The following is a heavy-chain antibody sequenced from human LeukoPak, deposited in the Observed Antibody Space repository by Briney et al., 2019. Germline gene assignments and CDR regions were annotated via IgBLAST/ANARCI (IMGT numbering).Heavy chain of an antibody. CDR1: GFTFSSYA. Sequence: PGGSLRFSCAASGFTFSSYAMSWVRQAPGQGLEWVSLIYTSGITKYTDSVKGRFTISRDNAKNTLYLQMNTLSAEDTAVYYCVGYYVGKFDYWGQGTLVTVSS. CDR2: IYTSGIT. D-gene: IGHD4-23*01. J-gene: IGHJ4*02. V-gene: IGHV3-66*02. CDR3: VGYYVGKFDY.